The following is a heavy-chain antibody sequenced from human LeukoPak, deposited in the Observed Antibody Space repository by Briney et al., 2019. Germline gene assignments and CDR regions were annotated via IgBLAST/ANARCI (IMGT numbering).Heavy chain of an antibody. V-gene: IGHV4-59*01. CDR2: IYYSGST. CDR3: GRYVRNSGRDV. J-gene: IGHJ6*02. CDR1: GGSISSYY. D-gene: IGHD3-16*01. Sequence: PSETLSLTCTVSGGSISSYYWSWIRQPPGKGLEWIGYIYYSGSTNYNPSLKSRVTISVDTSKNQSSLKLSSVTAADTAVYYCGRYVRNSGRDVGAQGPTVPVS.